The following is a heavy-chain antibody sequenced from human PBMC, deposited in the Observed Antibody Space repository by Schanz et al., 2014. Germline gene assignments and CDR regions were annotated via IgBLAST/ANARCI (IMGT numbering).Heavy chain of an antibody. D-gene: IGHD2-15*01. J-gene: IGHJ5*01. CDR1: GFSFGNYG. CDR2: ISGSGGST. Sequence: VQLLESGGGLVQPGGSLRLSCEASGFSFGNYGMSWVRQAPGKGLEWVSAISGSGGSTYYADSVKGRFTISRDNSKNTLYLQMNSLRAEDTAVYYCAKTPREYCNYDNCPNWFDSWGQGTLVTASS. CDR3: AKTPREYCNYDNCPNWFDS. V-gene: IGHV3-23*01.